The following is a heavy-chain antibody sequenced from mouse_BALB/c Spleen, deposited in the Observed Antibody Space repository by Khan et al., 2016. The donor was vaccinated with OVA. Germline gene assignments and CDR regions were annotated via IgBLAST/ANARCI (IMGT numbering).Heavy chain of an antibody. Sequence: QVQLQQSGAELVKAGASVKMSCKASGYTFTSYWMHWVKQRLGQGLEWFAETNPTNGRTYYNEKFKSKATLTVDKSSSTAYMLLSGPTFEDSAVYYCARIKKIVATYFDYWGQGTTITVSS. J-gene: IGHJ2*01. D-gene: IGHD1-1*01. CDR3: ARIKKIVATYFDY. CDR2: TNPTNGRT. V-gene: IGHV1S81*02. CDR1: GYTFTSYW.